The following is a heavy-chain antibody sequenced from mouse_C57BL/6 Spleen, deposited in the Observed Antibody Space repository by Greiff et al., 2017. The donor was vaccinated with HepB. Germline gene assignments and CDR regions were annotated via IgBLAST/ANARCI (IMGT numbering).Heavy chain of an antibody. Sequence: EVKLQESGGGLVKPGGSLKLSCAASGFTFSSYAMSWVRQTPEKRLEWVATISDGGSYTYYPDNVKGRFTISRDNAKNNLYLQMSHLKSEDTAMYYCARGGYDYDDYAMDYWGQGTSVTVSS. CDR2: ISDGGSYT. J-gene: IGHJ4*01. D-gene: IGHD2-4*01. CDR1: GFTFSSYA. V-gene: IGHV5-4*03. CDR3: ARGGYDYDDYAMDY.